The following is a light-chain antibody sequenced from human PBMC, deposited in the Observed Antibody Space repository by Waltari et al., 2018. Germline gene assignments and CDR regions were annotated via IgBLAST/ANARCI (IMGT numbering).Light chain of an antibody. CDR3: QQSYSALGYT. CDR2: TAS. J-gene: IGKJ2*01. Sequence: DIQMPQSPSSLSASVGDTVTIPCRAAESIGSYLSWYQQKPGKAPKLLIYTASSLETGVPSRFSGSGSGTDFTLTISSLQPEDSATYYCQQSYSALGYTYGQGTKLEIK. V-gene: IGKV1-39*01. CDR1: ESIGSY.